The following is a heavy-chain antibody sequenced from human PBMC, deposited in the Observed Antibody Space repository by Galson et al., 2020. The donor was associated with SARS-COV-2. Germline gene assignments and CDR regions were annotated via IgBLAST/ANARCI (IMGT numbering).Heavy chain of an antibody. CDR3: TTGYSGLTIYGFDV. CDR2: SRTKTNNDIT. Sequence: GGSLRLSCAASGFTFSDHYIDWVRQAPGKGLEWVGRSRTKTNNDITEYAATVKGRFTISRDDSKNALYLQMNSLRIEDTAVYYCTTGYSGLTIYGFDVWGLGTLVTVSS. J-gene: IGHJ3*01. V-gene: IGHV3-72*01. CDR1: GFTFSDHY. D-gene: IGHD5-12*01.